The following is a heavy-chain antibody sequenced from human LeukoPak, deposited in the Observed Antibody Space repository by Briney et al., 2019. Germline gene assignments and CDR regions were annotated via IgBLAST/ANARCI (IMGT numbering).Heavy chain of an antibody. CDR2: IGGSGSFI. Sequence: GGSLRLSCAGSGFTFSTYSIKWVRQAPGKGLEWISHIGGSGSFIYYADSVKGRFTISRDNAKNSVYLQMNSLRDEDTAVYYCQSSARGKGAFDIWGQGTKVIVS. D-gene: IGHD3-3*01. CDR1: GFTFSTYS. V-gene: IGHV3-48*02. CDR3: QSSARGKGAFDI. J-gene: IGHJ3*02.